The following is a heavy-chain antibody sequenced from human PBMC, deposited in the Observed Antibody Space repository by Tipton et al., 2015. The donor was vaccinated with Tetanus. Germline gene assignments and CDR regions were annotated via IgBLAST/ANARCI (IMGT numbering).Heavy chain of an antibody. Sequence: QLVQSGAEVKKPGESLKISCKGSGYTFTSYWIGCVRQMPGKGLEWMGIIYPGDSDARYSPSFQGQVTISADKSTSTTYLQWTGLKASETAMYDCAGRGAVAGPYGMDVWGQGAAVTVAS. J-gene: IGHJ6*02. CDR2: IYPGDSDA. D-gene: IGHD6-19*01. CDR1: GYTFTSYW. CDR3: AGRGAVAGPYGMDV. V-gene: IGHV5-51*01.